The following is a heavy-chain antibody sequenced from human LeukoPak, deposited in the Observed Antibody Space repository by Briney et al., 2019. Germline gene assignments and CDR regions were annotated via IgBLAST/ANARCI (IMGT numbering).Heavy chain of an antibody. D-gene: IGHD3-22*01. Sequence: GGSLRLSCAASGFTFSSYWMSWVRQAPGKGLEWVANIKQDGSEKYYVDSVKGRFTISRDNAKNSLYLQMNSLRAEDTAVYYCARDQGSGYDYYMDVWGKGTTVTVSS. CDR3: ARDQGSGYDYYMDV. CDR2: IKQDGSEK. CDR1: GFTFSSYW. V-gene: IGHV3-7*03. J-gene: IGHJ6*03.